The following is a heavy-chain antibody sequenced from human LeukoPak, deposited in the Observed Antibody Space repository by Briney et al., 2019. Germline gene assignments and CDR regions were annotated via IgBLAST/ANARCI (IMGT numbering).Heavy chain of an antibody. Sequence: GGSLRLSCAASGFTFSTYWMSWVRQAPGKGLEWVANIKQDGSEKYYLDSVKGRFTISRDNAKNSLYLQTNSLRAEDTAVYFCTREAAAGIDYWGQGTLVTASS. J-gene: IGHJ4*02. CDR1: GFTFSTYW. CDR2: IKQDGSEK. D-gene: IGHD6-13*01. CDR3: TREAAAGIDY. V-gene: IGHV3-7*01.